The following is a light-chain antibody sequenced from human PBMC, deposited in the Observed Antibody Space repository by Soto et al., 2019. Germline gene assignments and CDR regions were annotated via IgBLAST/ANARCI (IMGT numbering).Light chain of an antibody. CDR2: AAS. Sequence: DIQMTQSPSSLSASIVDRVTITCLASQNIRSYLNRYQQKPGKAPKLLIHAASSLQSGVPSRFSGSGSGTDFTLTISSLQPEDFATYYCQQSYTTPVRITFGQGTRLENK. J-gene: IGKJ5*01. CDR1: QNIRSY. V-gene: IGKV1-39*01. CDR3: QQSYTTPVRIT.